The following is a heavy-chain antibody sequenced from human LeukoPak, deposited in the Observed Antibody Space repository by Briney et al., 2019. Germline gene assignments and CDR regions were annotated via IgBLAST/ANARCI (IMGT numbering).Heavy chain of an antibody. CDR1: GFTVSINY. V-gene: IGHV3-53*04. CDR2: IYSGGST. CDR3: ARLFRPYYDSSGYSDY. Sequence: GGSLRLSCAASGFTVSINYMSWVRQAPGKGLEWVSVIYSGGSTYYADSVKGRFTISRHNSKNTLYLQMNSLRAEDTAVYYCARLFRPYYDSSGYSDYWGQGTLVTVSS. J-gene: IGHJ4*02. D-gene: IGHD3-22*01.